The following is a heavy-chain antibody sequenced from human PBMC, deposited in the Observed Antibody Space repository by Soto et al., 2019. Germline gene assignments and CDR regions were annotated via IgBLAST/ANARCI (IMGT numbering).Heavy chain of an antibody. CDR1: GDSIISTNW. CDR2: IHHGGNI. D-gene: IGHD2-2*01. J-gene: IGHJ5*02. V-gene: IGHV4-4*02. CDR3: ARVRQCCSSTNCYQGP. Sequence: SETLSLTCAVSGDSIISTNWWHWVRQYPDKGLEWMGEIHHGGNINYNPSPKSRVTISMDKSKNQFSLKLNSVTAADTAAYYCARVRQCCSSTNCYQGPWGQGTLVTVSS.